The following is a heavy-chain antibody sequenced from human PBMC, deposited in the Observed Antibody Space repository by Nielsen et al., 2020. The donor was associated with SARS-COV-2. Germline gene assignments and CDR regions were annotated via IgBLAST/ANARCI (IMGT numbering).Heavy chain of an antibody. CDR1: GGSVSSGSYY. J-gene: IGHJ5*02. CDR3: ARDGRYSSGWYEEGANWFDP. Sequence: SETLSLTCTVSGGSVSSGSYYWSWIRQPPGKGLEWIGYIYYSGSTNYNPSLKSRVTISVDTSKNQFSLKLSSVTAADTAVYYCARDGRYSSGWYEEGANWFDPWGQGTLVTVSS. CDR2: IYYSGST. D-gene: IGHD6-19*01. V-gene: IGHV4-61*01.